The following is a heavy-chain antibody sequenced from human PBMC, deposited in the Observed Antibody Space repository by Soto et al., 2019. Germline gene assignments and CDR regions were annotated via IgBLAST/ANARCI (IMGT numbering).Heavy chain of an antibody. Sequence: QVQLVQSGAEVKKPGASVKVSCKASGYTFTSYGISWVRQAPGQGLEWMGWISAYNGNTNYAQKLQGRVTMTTDTSTSTVYMEVRSLRSDDTAVYYCARSGGYMITGYYYYMDVWGKGTTVTVSS. CDR1: GYTFTSYG. CDR2: ISAYNGNT. D-gene: IGHD5-18*01. CDR3: ARSGGYMITGYYYYMDV. V-gene: IGHV1-18*01. J-gene: IGHJ6*03.